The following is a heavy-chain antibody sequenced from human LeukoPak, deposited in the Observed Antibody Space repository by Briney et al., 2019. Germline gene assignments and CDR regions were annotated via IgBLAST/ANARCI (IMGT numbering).Heavy chain of an antibody. CDR2: LDPEDGEM. V-gene: IGHV1-24*01. CDR1: GYTLTELS. Sequence: ASVKVSCKVSGYTLTELSLHWARQAPGKGLEWMGGLDPEDGEMVYSQKFQGRVTMTEDTSTDIAYMEMSSLRSEDTAVYYCATGRTKWDLLNYWGQGTLVTVSS. CDR3: ATGRTKWDLLNY. J-gene: IGHJ4*02. D-gene: IGHD1-26*01.